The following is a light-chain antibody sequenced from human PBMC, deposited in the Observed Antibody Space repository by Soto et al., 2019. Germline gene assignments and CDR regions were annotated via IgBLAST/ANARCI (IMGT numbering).Light chain of an antibody. CDR2: AAS. CDR1: QGISSY. Sequence: DIQLTQSPSFLSASVGDRVTITCRASQGISSYLVWYQQKPGKAPKPLIYAASTLQSGVPSRFSGSGSGTEFTLTISSLQPEDFETYYCQQLERYPLTFGTGTKVNI. CDR3: QQLERYPLT. V-gene: IGKV1-9*01. J-gene: IGKJ3*01.